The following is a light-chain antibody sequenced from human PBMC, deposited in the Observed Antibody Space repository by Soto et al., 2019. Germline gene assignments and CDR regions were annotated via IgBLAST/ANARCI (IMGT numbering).Light chain of an antibody. CDR1: QSVTDNY. CDR2: GAS. CDR3: HQYGRSPRGT. Sequence: DIVLTQSPGTLSSSPGGRATLSCRASQSVTDNYLAWYQHKPGQAPRLLICGASSRATGIPDRFSGSGSGTDFTLTISRLEPEDFAMYYCHQYGRSPRGTFGQGTKVDI. V-gene: IGKV3-20*01. J-gene: IGKJ1*01.